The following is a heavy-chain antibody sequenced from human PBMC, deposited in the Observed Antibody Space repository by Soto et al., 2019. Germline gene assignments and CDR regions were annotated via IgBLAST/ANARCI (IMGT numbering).Heavy chain of an antibody. CDR2: IYYSGST. Sequence: SETLSLTCTVSGGSISSYYWSWIRQPPGKGLEWIGYIYYSGSTNYNPSLKSRVTISVDTSKNQFSLKLSSVTAADTAVYYCARGEGSGWYVYFQHWGQGTLVTVSS. D-gene: IGHD6-19*01. CDR3: ARGEGSGWYVYFQH. CDR1: GGSISSYY. J-gene: IGHJ1*01. V-gene: IGHV4-59*01.